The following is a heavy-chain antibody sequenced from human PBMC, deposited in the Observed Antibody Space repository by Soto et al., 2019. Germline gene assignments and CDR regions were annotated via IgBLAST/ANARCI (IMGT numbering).Heavy chain of an antibody. Sequence: QVQLVESGGGVVQPGTSLRLSCAVSGFPFSTYGFHWVRQPPGKGLVWVAVIVSDGSAKYHADSVEGRFTISRDNSKDTLYLQMNSLRAEDTAVYYCARDDAFGNENGFDIWGQGTMVTVSS. D-gene: IGHD1-1*01. CDR3: ARDDAFGNENGFDI. V-gene: IGHV3-33*01. CDR2: IVSDGSAK. J-gene: IGHJ3*02. CDR1: GFPFSTYG.